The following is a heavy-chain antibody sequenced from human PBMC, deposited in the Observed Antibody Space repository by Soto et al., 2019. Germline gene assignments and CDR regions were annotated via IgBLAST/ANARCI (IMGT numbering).Heavy chain of an antibody. Sequence: HPGGSLRLSCAASGFTFSNYWMSWVRQAPGKGLEWVANIEQNGSEKYYVDSVKGRFTISRDNAKNSQYLQMNSLRAEDTAVYYCARLSRSGYSYGSIFDFWGQGTLVTVSS. J-gene: IGHJ4*02. CDR1: GFTFSNYW. V-gene: IGHV3-7*03. CDR3: ARLSRSGYSYGSIFDF. CDR2: IEQNGSEK. D-gene: IGHD5-18*01.